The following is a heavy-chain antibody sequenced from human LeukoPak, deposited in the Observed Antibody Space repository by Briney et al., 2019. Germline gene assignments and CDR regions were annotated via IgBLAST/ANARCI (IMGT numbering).Heavy chain of an antibody. CDR2: ITAYGDGT. Sequence: GGPLRLSCAASEFTFEDFAMHWVRQAPGKGLEWVSFITAYGDGTYYADSVRGRFTISRDNSKNALYLQMNSLKTDDTAFYFCVRDFYDSSAYYLDHWGQGTLVTVSS. CDR3: VRDFYDSSAYYLDH. D-gene: IGHD3-22*01. V-gene: IGHV3-43*02. CDR1: EFTFEDFA. J-gene: IGHJ4*02.